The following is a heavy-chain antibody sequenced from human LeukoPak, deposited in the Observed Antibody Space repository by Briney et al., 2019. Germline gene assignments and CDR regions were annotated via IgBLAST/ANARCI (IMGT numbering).Heavy chain of an antibody. CDR3: ARDGPYYYGSGSYHWFDP. Sequence: PSETLSLTCAVSGGSISSSNWWSWVRQPPGKGLEWIGEIYHSGSTNYNPSLKSRVTISVDKSKNQFSLKLSSVTAADTAVYYCARDGPYYYGSGSYHWFDPWGQGTLVTVSS. CDR2: IYHSGST. CDR1: GGSISSSNW. V-gene: IGHV4-4*02. D-gene: IGHD3-10*01. J-gene: IGHJ5*02.